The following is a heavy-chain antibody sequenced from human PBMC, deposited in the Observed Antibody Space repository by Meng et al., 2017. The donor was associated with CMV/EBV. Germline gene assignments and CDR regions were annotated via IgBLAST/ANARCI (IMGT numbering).Heavy chain of an antibody. V-gene: IGHV1-46*01. D-gene: IGHD4-23*01. CDR3: ANAVVRYNWFDP. CDR2: INPSGGST. J-gene: IGHJ5*02. CDR1: GYTFTSYY. Sequence: ASVKVSCTASGYTFTSYYMHWVRQAPGQGLEWMGIINPSGGSTSYAQKFQGRVTMTRDTSTSTVYMELSSLRSEDTAVYYCANAVVRYNWFDPWGQGTLVTVSS.